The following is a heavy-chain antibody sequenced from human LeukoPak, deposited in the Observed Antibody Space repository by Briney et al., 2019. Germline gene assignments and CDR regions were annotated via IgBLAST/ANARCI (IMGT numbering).Heavy chain of an antibody. CDR3: ARAGARQLAGNRNDYYYYGMDV. J-gene: IGHJ6*02. Sequence: SETLSPTCTVSGGSISSSSYYWGWIRQPPGKGLEWIGSIYYSGSTYYNPSLKSRVTISVDTSKNQFSPKLSSVTAADTAVYYCARAGARQLAGNRNDYYYYGMDVWGQGTTVTVSS. V-gene: IGHV4-39*01. CDR1: GGSISSSSYY. D-gene: IGHD6-6*01. CDR2: IYYSGST.